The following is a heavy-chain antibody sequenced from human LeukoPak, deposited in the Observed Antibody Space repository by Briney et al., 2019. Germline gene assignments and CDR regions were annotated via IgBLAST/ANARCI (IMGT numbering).Heavy chain of an antibody. J-gene: IGHJ5*02. CDR2: ISAYNGNT. D-gene: IGHD3-22*01. Sequence: ASVKVSCKASGYTFTSYGISWVRQAPGQGLEWMGWISAYNGNTNYAQKLQGRVTMTTDTSTSTAYMELRSLRSDDTAVYYCARDSQADYYDSSGYQNWFDPWGQGTLVTVSS. CDR3: ARDSQADYYDSSGYQNWFDP. CDR1: GYTFTSYG. V-gene: IGHV1-18*01.